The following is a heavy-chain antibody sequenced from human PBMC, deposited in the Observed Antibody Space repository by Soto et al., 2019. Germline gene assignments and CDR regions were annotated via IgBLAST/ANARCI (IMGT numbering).Heavy chain of an antibody. V-gene: IGHV3-30*18. CDR3: AKDSSGWYDNWFDP. J-gene: IGHJ5*02. Sequence: QVQLVESGGGVVQPGRSLRLSCAASGFTFSSYGMHWVRQAPGKGLEWVAVISYDGSNKYYADSVKGRFTISRDNSKNPLYLQMNSLRAEDTAVYYCAKDSSGWYDNWFDPWGQGTLVTVSS. CDR1: GFTFSSYG. CDR2: ISYDGSNK. D-gene: IGHD6-19*01.